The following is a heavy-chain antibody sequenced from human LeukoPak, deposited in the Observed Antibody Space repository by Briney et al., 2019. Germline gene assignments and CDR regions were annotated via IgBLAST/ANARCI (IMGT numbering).Heavy chain of an antibody. J-gene: IGHJ4*02. CDR1: GFTFSNAW. Sequence: GGSLRLSCAASGFTFSNAWMSWVRQAPGKGLEWVGRIKSKTDGGTTDYAAPVKGRFTISRDDSKNTLYLQMNSLKTGDTAVYYCTTGRLSEQPDYWGQGTLVTVSS. V-gene: IGHV3-15*01. D-gene: IGHD1/OR15-1a*01. CDR3: TTGRLSEQPDY. CDR2: IKSKTDGGTT.